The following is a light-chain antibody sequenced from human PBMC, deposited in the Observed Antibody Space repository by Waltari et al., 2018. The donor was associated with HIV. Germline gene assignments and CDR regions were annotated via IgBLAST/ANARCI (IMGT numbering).Light chain of an antibody. CDR3: QQYYSTPIT. Sequence: DIVMTQSPDSLTVSLGARATINCKSSHSVLYTSNSNNYLAWYQQKPGKPPKLLIYWASTRESGVPDRFSGSGSGTEFTRTISSLQAEDVAVYYCQQYYSTPITFGQGTRLEIK. V-gene: IGKV4-1*01. J-gene: IGKJ5*01. CDR1: HSVLYTSNSNNY. CDR2: WAS.